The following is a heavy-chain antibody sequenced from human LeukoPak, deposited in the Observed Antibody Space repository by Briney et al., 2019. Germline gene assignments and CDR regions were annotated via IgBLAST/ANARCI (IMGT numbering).Heavy chain of an antibody. V-gene: IGHV4-34*01. CDR1: GGSFSGYY. CDR3: ARGLSGWYSIGY. CDR2: INHSGST. D-gene: IGHD6-19*01. Sequence: LETLSLTCAVYGGSFSGYYWSWIRQPPGKGLEWIGEINHSGSTNYNPSLKSRVTISVDTSKNQFSLKLSSVTAADTAVYYCARGLSGWYSIGYWGQGTLVTVSS. J-gene: IGHJ4*02.